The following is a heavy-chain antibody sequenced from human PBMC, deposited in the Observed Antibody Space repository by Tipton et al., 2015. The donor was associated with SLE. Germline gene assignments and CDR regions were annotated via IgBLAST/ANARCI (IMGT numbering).Heavy chain of an antibody. J-gene: IGHJ4*02. Sequence: TLSLTCTVSGGSVSSGSYYWSWIRQPPGKGLEWIGYIYYSGSTNYNSSLKSRVTISVDTSKNQFSLKLSSVTAADTAVYYCARQDDYCSSTSCLGYWGQGTLVTVSS. CDR3: ARQDDYCSSTSCLGY. CDR2: IYYSGST. D-gene: IGHD2-2*01. CDR1: GGSVSSGSYY. V-gene: IGHV4-61*01.